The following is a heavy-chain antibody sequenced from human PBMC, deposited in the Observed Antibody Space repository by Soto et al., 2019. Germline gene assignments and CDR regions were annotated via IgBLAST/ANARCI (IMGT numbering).Heavy chain of an antibody. Sequence: SETLSLTCTVSGGSISNYYWNWIRQPPGKGLEWIGNIYYSASTSYNPSLKSRVTISVDTSKNQFSLKLSSVTAADTAVYYCARSGVYYYDSSGYRYPSFEYWGQGTLVTVSS. CDR1: GGSISNYY. CDR3: ARSGVYYYDSSGYRYPSFEY. J-gene: IGHJ4*02. CDR2: IYYSAST. D-gene: IGHD3-22*01. V-gene: IGHV4-59*01.